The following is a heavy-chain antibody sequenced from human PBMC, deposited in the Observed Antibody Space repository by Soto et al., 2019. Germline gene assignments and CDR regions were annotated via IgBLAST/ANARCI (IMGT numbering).Heavy chain of an antibody. V-gene: IGHV3-74*01. CDR3: ARIAAVERNYYYYYGMDV. Sequence: PGGSLRLSCAASGFTFSSYWMHWVRQAPGKGLVWVSRINSDGSSTSYADSVKGRFTISRDNAKNTLYLQMNSLRAEDTAVYYCARIAAVERNYYYYYGMDVWGQGTTVTVSS. CDR1: GFTFSSYW. D-gene: IGHD6-13*01. CDR2: INSDGSST. J-gene: IGHJ6*02.